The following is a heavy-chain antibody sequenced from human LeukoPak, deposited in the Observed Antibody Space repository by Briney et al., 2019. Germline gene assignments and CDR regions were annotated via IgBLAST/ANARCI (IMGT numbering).Heavy chain of an antibody. CDR1: GFTFVNYG. D-gene: IGHD3-16*01. V-gene: IGHV1-18*01. CDR2: IANNGNI. CDR3: ARGGAIGVDY. J-gene: IGHJ4*02. Sequence: ASVKVSCEASGFTFVNYGFTWVRQAPGQGLEWMGWIANNGNINYAQHLQGRVTLTTDLTTSTAYMELRSLRSGDTGVYFCARGGAIGVDYWGQGPRSPSPQ.